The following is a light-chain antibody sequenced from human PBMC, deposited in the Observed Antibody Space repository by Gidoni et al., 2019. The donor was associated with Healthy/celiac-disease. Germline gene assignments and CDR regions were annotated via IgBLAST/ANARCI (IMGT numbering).Light chain of an antibody. Sequence: EIVFTQSPGTLSLSPGERATLSCRASQSVSSSYLAWYQQKPGQAPRLLIYVASSRATGIPDRFSGSGSGTDFTLTISRLEPEDFAVYYCQQYGSSYTFXXXTKLEIK. V-gene: IGKV3-20*01. CDR2: VAS. CDR3: QQYGSSYT. CDR1: QSVSSSY. J-gene: IGKJ2*01.